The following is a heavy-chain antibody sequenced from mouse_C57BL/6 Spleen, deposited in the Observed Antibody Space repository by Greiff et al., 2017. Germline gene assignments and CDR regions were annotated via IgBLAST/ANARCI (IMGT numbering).Heavy chain of an antibody. V-gene: IGHV1-7*01. J-gene: IGHJ3*01. D-gene: IGHD2-5*01. CDR2: INPSSGYT. CDR1: GYTFTSYW. CDR3: ARSYYSNYGWFAY. Sequence: QVHVKQSGAELAKPGASVKLSCKASGYTFTSYWMHWVKQRPGQGLEWIGYINPSSGYTKYNQKFKDKATLTADKSSSTAYMQLSSLTYEDSAVYYCARSYYSNYGWFAYWGQGTLVTVSA.